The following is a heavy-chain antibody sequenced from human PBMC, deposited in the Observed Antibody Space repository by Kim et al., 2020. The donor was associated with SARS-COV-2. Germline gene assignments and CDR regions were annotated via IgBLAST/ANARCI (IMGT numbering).Heavy chain of an antibody. V-gene: IGHV3-9*01. D-gene: IGHD3-10*01. CDR2: ISWNSGTK. Sequence: GGSLRLSCAASGFNFGDYAMHWVRQAPGKGLEWVSGISWNSGTKNYVDSVKGRSTISRDNVKKYLYLQMDSLRLEDTAFYYCAKASGDWYFDLWGRATLVTVSS. CDR1: GFNFGDYA. J-gene: IGHJ2*01. CDR3: AKASGDWYFDL.